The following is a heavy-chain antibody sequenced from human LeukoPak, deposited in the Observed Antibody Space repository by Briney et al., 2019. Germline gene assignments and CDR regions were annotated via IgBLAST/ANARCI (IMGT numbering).Heavy chain of an antibody. D-gene: IGHD3-9*01. V-gene: IGHV4-31*11. Sequence: SETLSLTCAVYGGSFSGYYWSWIRQHPGKGLEWIGYIYYSGSTYYNPSLKSRVTISVDTSKNQFSLKLSSVTAADTAVYYCARGPLRYFDWWGQGTLVTVSS. CDR1: GGSFSGYY. CDR3: ARGPLRYFDW. J-gene: IGHJ4*02. CDR2: IYYSGST.